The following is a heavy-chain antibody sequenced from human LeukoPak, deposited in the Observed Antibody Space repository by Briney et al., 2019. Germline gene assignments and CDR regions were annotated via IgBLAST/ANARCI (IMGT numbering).Heavy chain of an antibody. CDR3: ARGVGGYDLSFYYYGMDV. V-gene: IGHV6-1*01. CDR2: TYYRSKWYN. J-gene: IGHJ6*04. CDR1: GDSVSSNSAA. Sequence: SQTLSLTCAISGDSVSSNSAAWNWIRQSPSRGLEWLGRTYYRSKWYNDYAVPVKSRITINPDTSENQFSLQLNSVTPEDTAVYYCARGVGGYDLSFYYYGMDVWGKGTTVTVSS. D-gene: IGHD5-12*01.